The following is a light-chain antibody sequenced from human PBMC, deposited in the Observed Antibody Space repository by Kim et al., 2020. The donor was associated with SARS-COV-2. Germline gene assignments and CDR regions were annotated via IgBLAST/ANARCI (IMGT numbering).Light chain of an antibody. J-gene: IGLJ2*01. CDR2: QDN. V-gene: IGLV3-1*01. CDR3: QAWDSGSMV. Sequence: SVSPGQTASITCSGSKLGNKYVCWYQLKPGQSPVLVIHQDNKRPSGIPERFSGSNSGNTATMTISGTQAMDESDFYCQAWDSGSMVFGGGTQLTVL. CDR1: KLGNKY.